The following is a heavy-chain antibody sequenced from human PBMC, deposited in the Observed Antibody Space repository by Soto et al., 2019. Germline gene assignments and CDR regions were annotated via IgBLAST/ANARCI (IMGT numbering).Heavy chain of an antibody. J-gene: IGHJ6*02. V-gene: IGHV1-18*01. CDR2: ISPKSGSI. D-gene: IGHD3-22*01. CDR1: GYTFTRNG. Sequence: ASVKVSCKTSGYTFTRNGISWVRQAPGQGLEWMGWISPKSGSIKYAQKLQGRVIMTTDTSTSTAYMEVRSLRSDDTAVYYCVKDRDSNSWPSRDVWGPGTTVT. CDR3: VKDRDSNSWPSRDV.